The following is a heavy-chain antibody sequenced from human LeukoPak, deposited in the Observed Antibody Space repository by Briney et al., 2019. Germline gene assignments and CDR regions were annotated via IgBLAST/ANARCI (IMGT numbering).Heavy chain of an antibody. CDR3: ARWSRYSSGWYELDY. J-gene: IGHJ4*02. CDR1: GFTFSSYA. D-gene: IGHD6-19*01. CDR2: IRGSGGGT. V-gene: IGHV3-23*01. Sequence: PGGSLRLSCAASGFTFSSYAMSWVRQAPGKGLEWVSAIRGSGGGTYHADSVKGRFTISRDNSKNTLYLQMDSLRVEDTAVYYCARWSRYSSGWYELDYWGQGTLVTVSS.